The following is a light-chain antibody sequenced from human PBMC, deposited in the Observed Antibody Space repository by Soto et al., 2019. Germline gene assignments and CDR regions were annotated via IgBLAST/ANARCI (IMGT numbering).Light chain of an antibody. Sequence: EIVLTQSPATLSLSPGERATLSCRDSQSVSSALAWYQQKPGQAPRLLIYDASTRATGIPARFSGSGSGTDFPLTISSREPEDFAVYYCQQRSNWPPITFGPGTKVDIK. CDR3: QQRSNWPPIT. CDR2: DAS. V-gene: IGKV3-11*01. CDR1: QSVSSA. J-gene: IGKJ3*01.